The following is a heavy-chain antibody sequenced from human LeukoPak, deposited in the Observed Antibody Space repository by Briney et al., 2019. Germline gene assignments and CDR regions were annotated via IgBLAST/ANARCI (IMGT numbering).Heavy chain of an antibody. CDR3: ARDPYSGTYSDYYYYYMDV. D-gene: IGHD1-26*01. J-gene: IGHJ6*03. CDR1: GFTFSSYS. Sequence: PGGSLRLSCAASGFTFSSYSMNWVRQAPGKGLEWVSGINWNGGSTGYAFSVKGRFTISRDNAKNSLYLQLNSLRAEDTAVYYCARDPYSGTYSDYYYYYMDVWGKGTTVTVSS. V-gene: IGHV3-20*04. CDR2: INWNGGST.